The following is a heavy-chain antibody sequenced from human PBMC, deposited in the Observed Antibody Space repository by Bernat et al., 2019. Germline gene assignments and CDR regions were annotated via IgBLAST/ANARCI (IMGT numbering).Heavy chain of an antibody. Sequence: EVQLVESGGDLVNPGGSLRLSCAASGLSFRNAWMNWVRQAPGKGLEWDGRIKSESDGGTTNYAAPVQGRFSISRDDSQNRLYLQMNSLKIEDAAFYYCVADTINSARQACDYWGQGTLVTVSS. CDR3: VADTINSARQACDY. J-gene: IGHJ4*02. CDR1: GLSFRNAW. D-gene: IGHD5-24*01. CDR2: IKSESDGGTT. V-gene: IGHV3-15*07.